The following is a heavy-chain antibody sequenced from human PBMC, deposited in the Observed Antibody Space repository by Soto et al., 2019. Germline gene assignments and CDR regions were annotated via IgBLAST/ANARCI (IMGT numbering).Heavy chain of an antibody. Sequence: SETLSLTCTVSGGSISSSSYYWGWIRQPPGKGLEWIGSIYYSGNTYYNPYLKSRVTISVDTSKNQFFLKLSSLTAADTVVYYCARRRGYCSSTSCSSFDYWGQGTLVTVSS. CDR1: GGSISSSSYY. CDR2: IYYSGNT. D-gene: IGHD2-2*01. J-gene: IGHJ4*02. V-gene: IGHV4-39*01. CDR3: ARRRGYCSSTSCSSFDY.